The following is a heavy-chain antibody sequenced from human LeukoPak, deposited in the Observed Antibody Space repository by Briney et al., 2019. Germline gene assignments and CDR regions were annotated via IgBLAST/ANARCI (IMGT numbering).Heavy chain of an antibody. CDR3: ARRYSGSYPDY. V-gene: IGHV3-33*03. Sequence: PGGSLRLSCAASGFTFSSYGMHWVRQAPGKGLEWVAVIWYDGSNKYYADSVKGRFTISRDNAKNSLYLQMNSLRAEDTAVYYCARRYSGSYPDYWGQGTLATVSS. J-gene: IGHJ4*02. CDR2: IWYDGSNK. D-gene: IGHD1-26*01. CDR1: GFTFSSYG.